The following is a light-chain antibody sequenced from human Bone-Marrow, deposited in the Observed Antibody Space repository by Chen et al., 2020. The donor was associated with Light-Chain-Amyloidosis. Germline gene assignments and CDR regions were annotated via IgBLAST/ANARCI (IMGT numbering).Light chain of an antibody. CDR1: QSINSD. CDR3: QQYNNWPPYT. Sequence: EIVMTPSPATLSVSPGERVTLSCRASQSINSDLAWYQQKPGQAPRLLIYRASIRATGIPARFSGSGSGTEFTLTISSLQSEDFAVYYCQQYNNWPPYTFGQGTKLEIK. J-gene: IGKJ2*01. V-gene: IGKV3-15*01. CDR2: RAS.